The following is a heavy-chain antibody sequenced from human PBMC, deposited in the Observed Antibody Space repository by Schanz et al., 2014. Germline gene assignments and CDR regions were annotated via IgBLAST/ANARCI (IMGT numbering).Heavy chain of an antibody. Sequence: EVHLVESGGGLVQPGGSLRLSCAASGFTFSSYAMSWVRQAPGKGLEWISFINTGSNYINYADSVKGRFTISRDSSKNTLFLQMNSLRTEDTAVYYCARLDPYCRSGTCSRAFDFWGQGTLVTVSS. CDR3: ARLDPYCRSGTCSRAFDF. CDR1: GFTFSSYA. V-gene: IGHV3-48*04. D-gene: IGHD2-15*01. CDR2: INTGSNYI. J-gene: IGHJ4*02.